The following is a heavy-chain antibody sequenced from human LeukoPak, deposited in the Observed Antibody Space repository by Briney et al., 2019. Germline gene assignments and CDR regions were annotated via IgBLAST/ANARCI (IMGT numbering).Heavy chain of an antibody. CDR3: AKDPRSDILTGPTYYFDF. V-gene: IGHV3-30*02. Sequence: GGSLRLSCAASRFVFSRYGMHWVRQAPGKGLEWVAFIRSDGSNKYYADSVKGRFTISRDNSKNTLYLQMNSLRTEDTAVYSCAKDPRSDILTGPTYYFDFWGQGTLVTVSS. CDR1: RFVFSRYG. D-gene: IGHD3-9*01. CDR2: IRSDGSNK. J-gene: IGHJ4*02.